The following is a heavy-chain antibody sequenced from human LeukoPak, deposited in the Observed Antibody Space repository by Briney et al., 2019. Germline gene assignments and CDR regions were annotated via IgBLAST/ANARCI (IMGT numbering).Heavy chain of an antibody. D-gene: IGHD2-2*02. CDR1: GFTFSSYA. J-gene: IGHJ4*02. Sequence: GGSLRLSCAASGFTFSSYAMSWVRQAPGRGLEWVSTISGRGGSTYYPDSVKGRFTISRDNSKNTVYLQMNSLRADDTAVYYCAADCSSTSCYKDWGQGTLVTVSS. V-gene: IGHV3-23*01. CDR3: AADCSSTSCYKD. CDR2: ISGRGGST.